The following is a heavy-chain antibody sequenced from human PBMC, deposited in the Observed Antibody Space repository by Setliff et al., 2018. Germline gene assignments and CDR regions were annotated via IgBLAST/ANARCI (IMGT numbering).Heavy chain of an antibody. CDR3: GTRDCRTTGCYNGYMES. V-gene: IGHV3-20*04. J-gene: IGHJ5*02. CDR2: INRNGGRI. D-gene: IGHD2-2*02. Sequence: PGGSLRLSCAASGFTFDDYVMSWVRQAPGKGLEWVSDINRNGGRIGYADPVKGRFTISRDNAKNSLFLQMNGLGAEDTALYFCGTRDCRTTGCYNGYMESWGQGTLVTVSS. CDR1: GFTFDDYV.